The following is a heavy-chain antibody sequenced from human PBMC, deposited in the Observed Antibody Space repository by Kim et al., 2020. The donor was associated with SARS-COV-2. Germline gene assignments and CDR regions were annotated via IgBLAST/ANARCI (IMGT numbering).Heavy chain of an antibody. V-gene: IGHV6-1*01. CDR3: AREGGVYYGSGSYYRLNYYYGMDV. D-gene: IGHD3-10*01. CDR1: GDSVSSNSAA. J-gene: IGHJ6*02. Sequence: SQTLSLTCAISGDSVSSNSAAWNWIRQSPSRGLEWLGRTYYRSKWYNDYAVSVKSRITINPDTSKNQFSLQLNSVTPEDTAVYYCAREGGVYYGSGSYYRLNYYYGMDVWGQGTTVTVSS. CDR2: TYYRSKWYN.